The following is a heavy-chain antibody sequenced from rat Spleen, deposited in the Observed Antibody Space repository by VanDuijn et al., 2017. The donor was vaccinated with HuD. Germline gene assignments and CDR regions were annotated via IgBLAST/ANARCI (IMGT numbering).Heavy chain of an antibody. J-gene: IGHJ3*01. V-gene: IGHV5-27*01. CDR3: ATAGTRISRFAY. CDR1: GFTFSDYY. Sequence: EVQLVESDGGLVQPGRSLKLSCAASGFTFSDYYMAWVRQAPTKGLEWVATISTSGGRTYYRDSVKGRFTISRDNAKSTLYLQMNSLRSEDTATYYCATAGTRISRFAYWGQGTLVTVSS. D-gene: IGHD1-4*01. CDR2: ISTSGGRT.